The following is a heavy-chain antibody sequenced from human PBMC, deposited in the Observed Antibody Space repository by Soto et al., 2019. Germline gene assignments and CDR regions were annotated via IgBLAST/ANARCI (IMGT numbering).Heavy chain of an antibody. V-gene: IGHV3-74*01. D-gene: IGHD2-15*01. CDR1: GFTFSSYW. CDR3: ARGLYCSGGSFYSPGEEYFQH. Sequence: EVQLVESGGGLVQPGGSLRLSCAASGFTFSSYWMHWVRQAPGKGLVWVSRINSDGSSTSYADSVQGRFTISRDNAKNTLYLQMNSLRAEDTTVYYCARGLYCSGGSFYSPGEEYFQHWGQGTLVTVSS. J-gene: IGHJ1*01. CDR2: INSDGSST.